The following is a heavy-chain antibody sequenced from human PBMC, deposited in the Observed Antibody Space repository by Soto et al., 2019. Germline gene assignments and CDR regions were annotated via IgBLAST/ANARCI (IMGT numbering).Heavy chain of an antibody. Sequence: QVELLESGGGLVKPGGSLRISCSASGFSFKDYYMSWIRQAPGKGLEWVAYITGTGSYATYADSVKARFTVSRDNAKTSLYLEMNSLRVDDTAVYYFARDLLFRHFFDLWGRGTLVTVSS. V-gene: IGHV3-11*06. CDR2: ITGTGSYA. CDR1: GFSFKDYY. J-gene: IGHJ2*01. D-gene: IGHD3-9*01. CDR3: ARDLLFRHFFDL.